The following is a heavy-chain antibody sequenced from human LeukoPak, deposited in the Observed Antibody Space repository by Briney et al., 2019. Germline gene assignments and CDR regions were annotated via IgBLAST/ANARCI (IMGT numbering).Heavy chain of an antibody. CDR2: IYSGGST. CDR1: GFTFSSYA. CDR3: ARDLSGPLDY. J-gene: IGHJ4*02. V-gene: IGHV3-66*01. D-gene: IGHD5-12*01. Sequence: GGSLRLSCSASGFTFSSYAMHWVRQAPGKGLEWVSVIYSGGSTNYADSVKGRFTISRDNSKNTLYLQMNSLRAEDTAVYYCARDLSGPLDYWGQGTLVTVSS.